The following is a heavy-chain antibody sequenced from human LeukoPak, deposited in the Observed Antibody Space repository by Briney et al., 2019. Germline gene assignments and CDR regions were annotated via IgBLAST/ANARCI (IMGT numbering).Heavy chain of an antibody. D-gene: IGHD3-10*01. CDR2: INHSGST. J-gene: IGHJ4*02. V-gene: IGHV4-34*01. Sequence: PSETLSLTCAVYGGSFSGYYWSWIRQPPGKGLEWIGEINHSGSTNYNPSLKSRVTISVDTSKNQFSLKLSSVTAADTAVYYCARADYYGSGSYQLYYFDYWGQGTLATVSS. CDR1: GGSFSGYY. CDR3: ARADYYGSGSYQLYYFDY.